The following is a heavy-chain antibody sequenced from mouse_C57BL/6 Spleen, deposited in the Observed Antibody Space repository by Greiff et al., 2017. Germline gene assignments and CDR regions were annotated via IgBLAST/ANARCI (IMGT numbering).Heavy chain of an antibody. CDR3: ARHETTVVGDWYFDV. D-gene: IGHD1-1*01. Sequence: EVKVVESGGGLVKPGGSLKLSCAASGFTFSSYTMSWVRQTPAKRLEWVATISGGGGNTYYPDSVKGRFTISRDNAKNTLYLQMSSLRSEDTALYYCARHETTVVGDWYFDVWGTGTTVTVSS. CDR2: ISGGGGNT. V-gene: IGHV5-9*01. J-gene: IGHJ1*03. CDR1: GFTFSSYT.